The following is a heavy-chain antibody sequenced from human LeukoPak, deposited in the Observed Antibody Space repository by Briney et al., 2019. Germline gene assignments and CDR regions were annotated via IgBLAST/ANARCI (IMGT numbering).Heavy chain of an antibody. CDR3: AKDLDYYGSGSSYNRFDP. D-gene: IGHD3-10*01. V-gene: IGHV4-59*01. J-gene: IGHJ5*02. Sequence: SETLSLTCTVSGGSISSYYWSWIRQPPGKGLEWIGYIYYSGSTNYNPSLKSRVTISVDTSKNQFSLKLSSVTAADTAVYYCAKDLDYYGSGSSYNRFDPWGQGTLVTVSS. CDR2: IYYSGST. CDR1: GGSISSYY.